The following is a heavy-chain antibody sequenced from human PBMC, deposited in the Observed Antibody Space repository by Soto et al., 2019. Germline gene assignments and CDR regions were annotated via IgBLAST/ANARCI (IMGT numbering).Heavy chain of an antibody. Sequence: PSETLSLTCTVSGGSISSYYWSWIRQPPGKGLEWIGYIHYSGSTNYNPSLKSRVTISVDTSKNQFSLRLSSVTAADTAVYYCARSYYYDTSGYRPNFYYGMDVWGQGTTVTVSS. D-gene: IGHD3-22*01. CDR1: GGSISSYY. CDR2: IHYSGST. V-gene: IGHV4-59*01. J-gene: IGHJ6*02. CDR3: ARSYYYDTSGYRPNFYYGMDV.